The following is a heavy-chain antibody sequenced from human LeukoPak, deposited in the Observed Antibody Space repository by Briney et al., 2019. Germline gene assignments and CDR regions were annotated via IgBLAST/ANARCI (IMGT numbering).Heavy chain of an antibody. D-gene: IGHD2/OR15-2a*01. J-gene: IGHJ4*02. Sequence: GGSLRLSCAASGFTFSSYSMSWVRQAPGKGLEWVSSISSSSTYRYYAASVKGRFTISRDNAKNSLFLQLNSLRAEDTAVYYCARHYFRSLDSWGQGTLVTVSS. CDR3: ARHYFRSLDS. V-gene: IGHV3-21*01. CDR1: GFTFSSYS. CDR2: ISSSSTYR.